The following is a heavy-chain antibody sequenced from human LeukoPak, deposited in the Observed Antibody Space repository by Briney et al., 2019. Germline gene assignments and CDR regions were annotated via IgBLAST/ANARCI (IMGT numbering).Heavy chain of an antibody. D-gene: IGHD2-15*01. CDR1: GYTFTGYY. V-gene: IGHV1-2*02. J-gene: IGHJ4*02. CDR2: INPNSGGT. Sequence: ASVTVSCKASGYTFTGYYMHWVRQAPGQGLEWMGWINPNSGGTNYAQKFQGMVTMIRDTSISTAYMELSSLRSDDTAVYYCARDLEGYCSGGTCYFDYWGQGTLVTVSS. CDR3: ARDLEGYCSGGTCYFDY.